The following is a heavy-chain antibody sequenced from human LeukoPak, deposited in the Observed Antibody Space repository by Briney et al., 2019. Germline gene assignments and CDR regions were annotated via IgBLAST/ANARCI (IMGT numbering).Heavy chain of an antibody. Sequence: GGSLRLSCAASGFTFSSYAMSWVRQAPGKGLEWVSAISGSGGSTYYADSVKGRFTFSRDNSKNTLYLQMNSLRAEDTAVYYCAKSMVQGVIRLCSFDYWGQGTLVTVSS. J-gene: IGHJ4*02. V-gene: IGHV3-23*01. CDR1: GFTFSSYA. CDR3: AKSMVQGVIRLCSFDY. CDR2: ISGSGGST. D-gene: IGHD3-10*01.